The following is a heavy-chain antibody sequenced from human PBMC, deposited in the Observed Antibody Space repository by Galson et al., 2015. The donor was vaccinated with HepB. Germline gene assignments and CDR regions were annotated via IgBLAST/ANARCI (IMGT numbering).Heavy chain of an antibody. D-gene: IGHD5-12*01. V-gene: IGHV3-21*01. CDR3: ARDRVDMVATLIYFYYGMDV. CDR1: GFTFSAYS. CDR2: ISSRNSHI. J-gene: IGHJ6*02. Sequence: SLRLSCAASGFTFSAYSMTWVRKAPGKGLEWVSFISSRNSHIYYGDSVRGRFTVSRDNAKNSLYLQMNSLRAEDTAVYYCARDRVDMVATLIYFYYGMDVWGQGTTVTVSS.